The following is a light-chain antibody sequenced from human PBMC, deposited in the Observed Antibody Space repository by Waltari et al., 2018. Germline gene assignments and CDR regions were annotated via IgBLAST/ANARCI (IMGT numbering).Light chain of an antibody. V-gene: IGLV2-14*01. CDR2: EVS. CDR3: SSYTSSSSWV. Sequence: QSALTQPASVSGSPGQSITISCNGTSSAVGGYDSVSWYQQHPGKAPKLMIYEVSNRPSGVSSRFSGSKAANTASRTISGLQAEDEADYYCSSYTSSSSWVFGGGTKLTVL. J-gene: IGLJ3*02. CDR1: SSAVGGYDS.